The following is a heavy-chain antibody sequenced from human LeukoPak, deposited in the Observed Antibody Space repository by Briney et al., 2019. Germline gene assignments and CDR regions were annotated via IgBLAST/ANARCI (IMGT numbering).Heavy chain of an antibody. J-gene: IGHJ4*02. CDR3: ARAYYYGSGSPHKGTLNFDY. V-gene: IGHV4-39*01. CDR2: IYYSGST. CDR1: GGSISSSSYY. D-gene: IGHD3-10*01. Sequence: SETLSLTCTVSGGSISSSSYYWGWIRQPPGKGLEWIGSIYYSGSTYYNPSLKSRVTISVDTPKNQFSLKLSSVTAADTAVYYCARAYYYGSGSPHKGTLNFDYWGQGTLVTVSS.